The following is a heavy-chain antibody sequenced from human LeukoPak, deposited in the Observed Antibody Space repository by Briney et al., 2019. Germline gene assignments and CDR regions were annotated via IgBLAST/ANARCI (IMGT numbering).Heavy chain of an antibody. CDR3: ARGRDYANYVLVY. Sequence: GRSLRLSCVASGFTFSSYAIHWVRQAPGKGLEWVALISYDGSNKYHADSVKGRFTISRDNSNNTLYLQMNSLRAEDTAVYYCARGRDYANYVLVYWGQGTLVTVSS. CDR1: GFTFSSYA. V-gene: IGHV3-30-3*01. CDR2: ISYDGSNK. D-gene: IGHD4-11*01. J-gene: IGHJ4*02.